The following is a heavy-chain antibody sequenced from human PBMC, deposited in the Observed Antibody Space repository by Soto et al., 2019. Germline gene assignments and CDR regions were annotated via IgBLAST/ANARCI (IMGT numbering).Heavy chain of an antibody. CDR3: ARDDVTMVRGVILYYYGMDV. J-gene: IGHJ6*02. CDR2: ISAYNGNT. Sequence: GASVKVSCKASGYSFISYGISWVRQAPGQGLEWMGWISAYNGNTNYAQKLQGRVTMTTDTSTSTAYMELRSLRSDDTAVYYCARDDVTMVRGVILYYYGMDVWGQGTTVTVSS. V-gene: IGHV1-18*01. D-gene: IGHD3-10*01. CDR1: GYSFISYG.